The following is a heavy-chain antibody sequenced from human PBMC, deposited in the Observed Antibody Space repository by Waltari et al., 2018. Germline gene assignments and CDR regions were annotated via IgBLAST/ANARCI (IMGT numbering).Heavy chain of an antibody. J-gene: IGHJ4*02. CDR2: ISVANGHT. D-gene: IGHD3-22*01. Sequence: QVQLIQSGAEVKKPGASVKVSCKASGYTFTTYGITWVRQAPGQGLEWMGWISVANGHTSYAQKLQDRVTMTTDTSTSTAYMELRSPTSDDTAVYYCARVGGNRYYYDGRGFVYYFDYWGQGTLVTVSS. CDR1: GYTFTTYG. V-gene: IGHV1-18*01. CDR3: ARVGGNRYYYDGRGFVYYFDY.